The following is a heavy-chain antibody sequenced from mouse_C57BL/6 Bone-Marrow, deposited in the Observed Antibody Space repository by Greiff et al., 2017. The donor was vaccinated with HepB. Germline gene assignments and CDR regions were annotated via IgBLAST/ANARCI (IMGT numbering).Heavy chain of an antibody. J-gene: IGHJ1*03. CDR1: GFTFSDYY. Sequence: EVMLVESEGGLVQPGSSMKLSCTASGFTFSDYYMAWVRQVPEKGLEWVANINYDGSSTYYLDSLKSRFIISRDNAKNILYLQMSSLKSEDTATYYCAREAHITTVVARWYFDVWGTGTTVTVSS. CDR3: AREAHITTVVARWYFDV. CDR2: INYDGSST. V-gene: IGHV5-16*01. D-gene: IGHD1-1*01.